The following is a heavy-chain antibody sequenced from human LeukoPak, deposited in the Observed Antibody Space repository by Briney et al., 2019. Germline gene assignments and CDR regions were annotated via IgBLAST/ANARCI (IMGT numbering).Heavy chain of an antibody. D-gene: IGHD5-12*01. CDR1: GYSFTSYW. V-gene: IGHV5-51*01. CDR2: IYPGDSDT. CDR3: AGSRPHSGYDLNWFDP. J-gene: IGHJ5*02. Sequence: GESLKISCKGSGYSFTSYWIGWVRQMPGKGLEWMGIIYPGDSDTRYSPSFQGQVTISADKSISTAYLQWSSLKASDTAMYYCAGSRPHSGYDLNWFDPWGQGTLVTVSS.